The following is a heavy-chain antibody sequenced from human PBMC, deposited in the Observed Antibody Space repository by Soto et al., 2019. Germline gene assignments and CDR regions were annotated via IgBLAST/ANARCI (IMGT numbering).Heavy chain of an antibody. V-gene: IGHV4-38-2*01. J-gene: IGHJ4*02. CDR2: IYHSGTT. Sequence: PSETLSLTCAVSGESISSGYYWAWIRQPPGKWLEWIGSIYHSGTTYYNPSLKSRVTISVDTSKNQFSLKLSSVTAADTAVYYCASRSGGNDYWGQGTLVTVSS. CDR3: ASRSGGNDY. D-gene: IGHD3-3*01. CDR1: GESISSGYY.